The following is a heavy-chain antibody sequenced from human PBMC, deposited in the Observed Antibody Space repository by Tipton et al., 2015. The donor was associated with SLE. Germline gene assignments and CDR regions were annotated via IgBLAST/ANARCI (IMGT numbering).Heavy chain of an antibody. J-gene: IGHJ3*02. Sequence: GSLRLSCVASGFTFSNYGMHWVRQAPGKGLEWVAVIRYDGSNKYYADSVKGRFTISRDNSKNTLYLQMNSLRAEDTAVYYCAKGSFCPGGICYIHDAFDMWGLGTMVTVSS. CDR1: GFTFSNYG. CDR2: IRYDGSNK. CDR3: AKGSFCPGGICYIHDAFDM. D-gene: IGHD2-8*02. V-gene: IGHV3-30*02.